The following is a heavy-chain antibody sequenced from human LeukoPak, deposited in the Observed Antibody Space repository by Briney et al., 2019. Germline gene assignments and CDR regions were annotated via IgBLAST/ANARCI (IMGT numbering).Heavy chain of an antibody. J-gene: IGHJ3*02. CDR2: SYSDSNT. CDR1: GFTVSNNY. D-gene: IGHD1-14*01. Sequence: GGTLRLSCAASGFTVSNNYMSWVRQAPGKGLEWVSISYSDSNTNYADSVKGRFTISRDTSQNTLSLQMNSLRAEDTAVYYCVRKNRDFNAAFDIWGQGTVVTVSS. CDR3: VRKNRDFNAAFDI. V-gene: IGHV3-53*01.